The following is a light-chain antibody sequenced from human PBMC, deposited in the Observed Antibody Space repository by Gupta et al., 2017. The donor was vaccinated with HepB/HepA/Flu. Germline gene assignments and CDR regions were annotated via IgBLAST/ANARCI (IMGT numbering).Light chain of an antibody. CDR1: QRVSSY. Sequence: IVLPQSPAPLSLSPGESATLSCRASQRVSSYLAWYQQKPGQAPRLLINDASNTATGIPARFSGSGSGTAFTHTISSLGPEDFAVDYCKPRSNGPPNTFGQGTRLEMK. J-gene: IGKJ5*01. CDR3: KPRSNGPPNT. V-gene: IGKV3-11*01. CDR2: DAS.